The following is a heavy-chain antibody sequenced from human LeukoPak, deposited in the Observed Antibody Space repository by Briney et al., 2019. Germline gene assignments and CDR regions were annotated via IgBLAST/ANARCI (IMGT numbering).Heavy chain of an antibody. Sequence: PSETLSLTCGVSGGAITNYYWNWIRQAPGKGLEWLGYIYYTGSTTYNPSVKSRIAISLDTSKKQISLKLRSVTAADTAVYYCARVGADGYTRINWFDPWGQGTLVTVSS. CDR3: ARVGADGYTRINWFDP. V-gene: IGHV4-59*01. CDR1: GGAITNYY. D-gene: IGHD5-24*01. J-gene: IGHJ5*02. CDR2: IYYTGST.